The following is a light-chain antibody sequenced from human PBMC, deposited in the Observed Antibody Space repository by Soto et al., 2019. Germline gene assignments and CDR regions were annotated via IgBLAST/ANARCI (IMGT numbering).Light chain of an antibody. V-gene: IGKV1-5*03. CDR3: QQYNDNWT. Sequence: DIQMTQSPSTLSASVGDRVTITCWASQSISSWLAWYQQKPGTAPNLLIYKASTLQSGVPSRFSGSGSGTEFTLTISSLQTDDSATYSCQQYNDNWTFGQGTKVEIK. J-gene: IGKJ1*01. CDR1: QSISSW. CDR2: KAS.